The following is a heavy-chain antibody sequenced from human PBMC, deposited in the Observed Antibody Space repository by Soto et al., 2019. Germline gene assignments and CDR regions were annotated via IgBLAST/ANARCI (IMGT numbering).Heavy chain of an antibody. CDR1: G. V-gene: IGHV3-33*01. Sequence: GVRRIRQAPGKGLEWVAVIWYDGSNKYYADSVKGRFTISRDNPKNTLYLQMNSLRAEDTAVYYCARWGIAAGDYWGQGTRVTVSS. J-gene: IGHJ4*02. D-gene: IGHD6-13*01. CDR3: ARWGIAAGDY. CDR2: IWYDGSNK.